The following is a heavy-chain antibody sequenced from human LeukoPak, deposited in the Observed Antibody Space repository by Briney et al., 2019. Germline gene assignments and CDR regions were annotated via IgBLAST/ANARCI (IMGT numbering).Heavy chain of an antibody. CDR3: AKGGAVPAAHDYYFGY. CDR1: GFTFSSYA. D-gene: IGHD2-2*01. V-gene: IGHV3-23*01. CDR2: ISGSGGST. Sequence: GGSLRLSCAASGFTFSSYAMSWVRQAPGKGLEWVSAISGSGGSTYYADSVKGRFTISRDNSKNTLYLQMNSLRAEDTAVYYCAKGGAVPAAHDYYFGYWGQGTLVTVSS. J-gene: IGHJ4*02.